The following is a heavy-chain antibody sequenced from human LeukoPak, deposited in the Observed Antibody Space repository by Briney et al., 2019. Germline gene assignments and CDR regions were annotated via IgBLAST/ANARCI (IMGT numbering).Heavy chain of an antibody. CDR2: IKVDGSES. J-gene: IGHJ3*02. V-gene: IGHV3-7*01. CDR3: ARDQSAGASDI. Sequence: PGGSLRLSCAASGFTFSSYWMTWVRQAPGKGLEWVANIKVDGSESYYADSVMGRFMISRDNAKNSLYLQMNSLRVDDTAVYYCARDQSAGASDIWGQGTMVTAS. CDR1: GFTFSSYW.